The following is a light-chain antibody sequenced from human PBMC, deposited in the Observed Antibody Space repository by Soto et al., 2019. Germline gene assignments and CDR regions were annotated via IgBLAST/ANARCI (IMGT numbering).Light chain of an antibody. CDR1: SSNIGAGYD. J-gene: IGLJ2*01. CDR2: GNS. CDR3: QSYDTSLNAVL. V-gene: IGLV1-40*01. Sequence: HSVLTQPPSVSGAPGQRVTISCTGSSSNIGAGYDVHWYQHLPGAAPKLLIFGNSNRPEGVTDRFSGSTSGTSASLAITGVQAEDEADYYCQSYDTSLNAVLFGGGTKLTVL.